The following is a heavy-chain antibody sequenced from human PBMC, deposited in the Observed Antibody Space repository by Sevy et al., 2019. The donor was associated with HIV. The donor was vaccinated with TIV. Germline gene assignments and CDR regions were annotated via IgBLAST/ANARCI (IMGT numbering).Heavy chain of an antibody. D-gene: IGHD4-17*01. CDR1: GYIFTDYY. J-gene: IGHJ6*02. CDR3: ARLTTKPTSDLYGMDV. CDR2: INSDSGVT. Sequence: ASVKVSCKASGYIFTDYYIHWVRQAPGQGLEWMAWINSDSGVTNYAQRFQGEVTATRDTSLNTAYLDLSRLKSNDTAIYFCARLTTKPTSDLYGMDVWGQGTTVTVSS. V-gene: IGHV1-2*02.